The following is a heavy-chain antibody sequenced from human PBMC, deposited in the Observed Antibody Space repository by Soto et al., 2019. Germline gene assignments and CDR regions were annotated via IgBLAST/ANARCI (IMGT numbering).Heavy chain of an antibody. CDR2: VYWNDDK. CDR3: ARLNPPGYYFDC. J-gene: IGHJ4*02. Sequence: SGPTLVNPTQTLTLTCTFSGCSLSTSQVGVGWIRQPPGKALEWLAHVYWNDDKYYSLSLKSRLTISKDTSKSQVVLTMTNMDRLDRATYCCARLNPPGYYFDCFGQGALVTFCS. CDR1: GCSLSTSQVG. V-gene: IGHV2-5*01.